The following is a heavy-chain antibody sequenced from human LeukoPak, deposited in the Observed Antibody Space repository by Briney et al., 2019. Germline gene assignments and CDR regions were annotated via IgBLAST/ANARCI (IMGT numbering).Heavy chain of an antibody. CDR1: GYTFTGYY. D-gene: IGHD1-26*01. J-gene: IGHJ4*02. CDR3: AREGIVGANLYYFDY. Sequence: ASVKVSCKXSGYTFTGYYMHWVRQSPGQGLEWMGWINPNSGGTNYAQKFQGRVTMTRDTSISTAYMELSRLRSDDTAVYYCAREGIVGANLYYFDYWGQGTLVTVSS. V-gene: IGHV1-2*02. CDR2: INPNSGGT.